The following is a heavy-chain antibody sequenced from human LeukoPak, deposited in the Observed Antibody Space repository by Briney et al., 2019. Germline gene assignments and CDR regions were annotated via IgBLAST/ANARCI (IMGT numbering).Heavy chain of an antibody. J-gene: IGHJ5*02. V-gene: IGHV4-34*01. Sequence: PSETLSLTCAFYGGSFSGYYWSWIRQPPGKGLEWIGEINHSGSTNYNPSLKSRVTISVDTSKNQFSLKLSSVTAADTAVYYCARGRFDPWGQGTLVTVSS. CDR1: GGSFSGYY. CDR2: INHSGST. CDR3: ARGRFDP.